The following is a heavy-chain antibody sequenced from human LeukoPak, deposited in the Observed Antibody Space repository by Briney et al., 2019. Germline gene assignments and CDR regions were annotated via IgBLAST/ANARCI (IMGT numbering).Heavy chain of an antibody. D-gene: IGHD6-13*01. CDR2: IYPGDSDT. CDR1: GYSFTSYW. Sequence: GESLKISCKGSGYSFTSYWIGWVRQMPGKGLEWMGIIYPGDSDTRYSPSFQGQVTISADKSISTAYLQWSSLKASDTAMYYCASLIRYSSSWYWFDPWGQGTLVTVSS. CDR3: ASLIRYSSSWYWFDP. J-gene: IGHJ5*02. V-gene: IGHV5-51*01.